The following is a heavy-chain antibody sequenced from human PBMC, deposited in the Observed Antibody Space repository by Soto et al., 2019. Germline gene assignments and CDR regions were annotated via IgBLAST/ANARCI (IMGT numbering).Heavy chain of an antibody. D-gene: IGHD3-3*01. V-gene: IGHV4-59*13. Sequence: PSETLSLTCAVSGGSMSSFSWSWIRQPPGKGLEFIGSISHSGRSEYNPSLKDRIILSVDVSKNQFSLNLKSMKAPDTDVYYCARVAMENYYVMWSGASSYALDVWGQGTTVTVSS. J-gene: IGHJ6*02. CDR1: GGSMSSFS. CDR3: ARVAMENYYVMWSGASSYALDV. CDR2: ISHSGRS.